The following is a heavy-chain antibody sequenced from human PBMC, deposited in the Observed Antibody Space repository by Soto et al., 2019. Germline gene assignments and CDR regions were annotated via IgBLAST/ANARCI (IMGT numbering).Heavy chain of an antibody. CDR1: GGSISVYY. Sequence: PSETLSPTCTISGGSISVYYWSWIRQSPRQGLEWIGYVYDNGRPYYSTSLKSRVTISADTSKNQSSLKLTAATAADTAVYYCARGVGSSPPRYWGRGTLVTVSS. V-gene: IGHV4-59*01. J-gene: IGHJ4*02. CDR2: VYDNGRP. D-gene: IGHD3-9*01. CDR3: ARGVGSSPPRY.